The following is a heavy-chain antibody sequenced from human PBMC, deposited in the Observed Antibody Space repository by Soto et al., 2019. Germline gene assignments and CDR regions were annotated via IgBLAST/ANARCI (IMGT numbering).Heavy chain of an antibody. Sequence: QVQLVESGGGVVQPGRSLRLSCAASGFTFSSYGMHWVRQAPGKGLEWVAVIWYDESNKYYADSVKGRFTISRDNSKNTLYLQMNSLRAEDTAVYYCARGMGYSSGWLSYYYYYGMDVWGQGTTVTVSS. CDR3: ARGMGYSSGWLSYYYYYGMDV. V-gene: IGHV3-33*01. D-gene: IGHD6-19*01. CDR1: GFTFSSYG. CDR2: IWYDESNK. J-gene: IGHJ6*02.